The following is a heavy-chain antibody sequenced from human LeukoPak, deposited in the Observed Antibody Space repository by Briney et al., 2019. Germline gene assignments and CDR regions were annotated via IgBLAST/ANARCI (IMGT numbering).Heavy chain of an antibody. V-gene: IGHV4-59*08. J-gene: IGHJ3*02. CDR2: IYYSGST. CDR1: GGSISRYY. Sequence: SETLSLTCTVSGGSISRYYWRWIRQPPGKGLEGMGYIYYSGSTIYNLSLKSRVTISVETSKNHFPPKLSSVTAADTAVYYCARRDDFDIWGQGTMVTVSS. CDR3: ARRDDFDI.